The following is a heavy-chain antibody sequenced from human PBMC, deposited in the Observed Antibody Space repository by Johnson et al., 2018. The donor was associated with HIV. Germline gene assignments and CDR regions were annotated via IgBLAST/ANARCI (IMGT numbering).Heavy chain of an antibody. CDR1: GLTFDDYG. V-gene: IGHV3-20*04. J-gene: IGHJ3*02. CDR3: ARFENTLSSAFDI. D-gene: IGHD3-10*01. CDR2: LNNDGRST. Sequence: VQLVESGGCVVRPGGSLRLSCAASGLTFDDYGMSWVRQAPGKGLVWVSRLNNDGRSTTYADSVKGRFTISRDNAKNTLYLQMNSLRAEETAVYYWARFENTLSSAFDIWGHGTMVSVSS.